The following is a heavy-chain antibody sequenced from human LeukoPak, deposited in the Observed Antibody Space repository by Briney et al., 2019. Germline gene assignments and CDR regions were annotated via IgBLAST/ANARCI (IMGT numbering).Heavy chain of an antibody. D-gene: IGHD2-15*01. Sequence: GGSLRLSCAGSGFPFSTFWMYWVRHAPGKGLEWVSYISSSSSTRYYADSVKGRFTISRDNAKNSLYLQMNSLRAEDTAVYYCARVGCSGGSCYWQYYYYGMDVWGQGTTVTVSS. V-gene: IGHV3-48*01. J-gene: IGHJ6*02. CDR1: GFPFSTFW. CDR3: ARVGCSGGSCYWQYYYYGMDV. CDR2: ISSSSSTR.